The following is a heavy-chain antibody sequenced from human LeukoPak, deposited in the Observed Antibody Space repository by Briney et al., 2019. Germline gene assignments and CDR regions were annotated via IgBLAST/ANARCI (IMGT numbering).Heavy chain of an antibody. Sequence: PSETLSLTCTVSGVPMDLSYWSWLRQPPGKGLEWLGFIYSSGNTNYTPSLKSRFTISRDTSKNQFSLNLTSVTAADTALYYCARPISPRPPSAFDIWGHGTMVTVSS. V-gene: IGHV4-59*01. J-gene: IGHJ3*02. CDR3: ARPISPRPPSAFDI. CDR2: IYSSGNT. CDR1: GVPMDLSY. D-gene: IGHD2-2*02.